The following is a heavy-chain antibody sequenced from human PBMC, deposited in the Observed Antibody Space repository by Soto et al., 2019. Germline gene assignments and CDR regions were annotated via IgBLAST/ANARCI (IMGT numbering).Heavy chain of an antibody. CDR1: GFTFSSYG. J-gene: IGHJ4*01. V-gene: IGHV3-30*18. D-gene: IGHD2-15*01. CDR3: ANGRKGIVGDFDY. Sequence: QVQLVESGGGVVQPGRSLRLSCAASGFTFSSYGMHWVRQAPGKGLEWVAFISYDGSNKYYADSVKGRFTISRDNSKSTLYLQMTSLRAEDTAVYYCANGRKGIVGDFDYWGQGTVVTVSS. CDR2: ISYDGSNK.